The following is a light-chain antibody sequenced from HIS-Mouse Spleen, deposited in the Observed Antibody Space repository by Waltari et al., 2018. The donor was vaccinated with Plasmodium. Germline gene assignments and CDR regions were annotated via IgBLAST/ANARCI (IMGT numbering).Light chain of an antibody. J-gene: IGKJ3*01. CDR2: GAS. Sequence: EIVMTQSPATLSVSPGESAPLSCRARQSVSSNLAWYQQKPGQAPRLLIYGASTRATGIPARFSGSGSGTEFTLTISSLQSEDFAVYYCQQYNNWSFTFGPGTKVDIK. CDR1: QSVSSN. CDR3: QQYNNWSFT. V-gene: IGKV3-15*01.